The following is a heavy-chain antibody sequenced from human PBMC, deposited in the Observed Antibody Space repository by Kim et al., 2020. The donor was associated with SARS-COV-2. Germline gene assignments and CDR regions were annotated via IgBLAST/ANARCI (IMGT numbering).Heavy chain of an antibody. CDR3: AKGVRTIDY. J-gene: IGHJ4*02. V-gene: IGHV4-59*01. D-gene: IGHD1-1*01. CDR2: IYHSGST. CDR1: GGSITGYP. Sequence: SETLSLTCTVSGGSITGYPWSWIRQPPGKGLEWIGYIYHSGSTNYNPSLRSRVTLSIDMSKNQFSLKLSSATAADTAVYYCAKGVRTIDYWGQGTLVTVSS.